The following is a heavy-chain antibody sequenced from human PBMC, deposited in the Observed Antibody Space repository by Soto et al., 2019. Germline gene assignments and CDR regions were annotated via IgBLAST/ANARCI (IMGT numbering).Heavy chain of an antibody. V-gene: IGHV1-69*08. Sequence: QVQLVQSGAEVKKPGSSVKVSCKASGGTFSTYTITWVRQAPGQGLEWMGRIIPVFGTTNYVQKFQGRVTITADTSTGTAYMELSSLRSEDTVIYYCARDFKGCSSAACYGPSDYWGQVTRVTVAS. CDR2: IIPVFGTT. D-gene: IGHD2-2*01. CDR1: GGTFSTYT. J-gene: IGHJ4*02. CDR3: ARDFKGCSSAACYGPSDY.